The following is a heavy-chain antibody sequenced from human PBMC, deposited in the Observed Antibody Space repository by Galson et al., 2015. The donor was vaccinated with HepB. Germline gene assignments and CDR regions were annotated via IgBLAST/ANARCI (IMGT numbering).Heavy chain of an antibody. CDR2: IIPIFGTA. CDR1: GGTSSSYA. CDR3: ARVELTGDLGGIFNWFDP. V-gene: IGHV1-69*13. D-gene: IGHD7-27*01. J-gene: IGHJ5*02. Sequence: SVKVSCKASGGTSSSYAISWVRQAPGQGLEWMGGIIPIFGTANYAQKFQGRVTITADESTSTAYMELSSLRSEDTAVYYCARVELTGDLGGIFNWFDPWGQGTLVTVSS.